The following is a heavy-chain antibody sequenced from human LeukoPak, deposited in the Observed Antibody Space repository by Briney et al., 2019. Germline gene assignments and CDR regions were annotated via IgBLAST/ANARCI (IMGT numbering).Heavy chain of an antibody. J-gene: IGHJ4*02. CDR2: IYYSGST. Sequence: SETLSPTCTVSGGSTSSYYWSWIRQPPGKGLEWIGYIYYSGSTNYNPSLKSRVTISVDTSKNQFSLKLSSVTAADTAVYYCARVLENEAAAFDYWGQGTLVTVSS. CDR1: GGSTSSYY. CDR3: ARVLENEAAAFDY. V-gene: IGHV4-59*01. D-gene: IGHD2-2*01.